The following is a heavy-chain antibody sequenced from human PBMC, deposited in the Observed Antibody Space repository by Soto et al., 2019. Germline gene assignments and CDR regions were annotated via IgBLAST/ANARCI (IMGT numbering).Heavy chain of an antibody. CDR1: GFTVSSYY. Sequence: GVLRLSCAASGFTVSSYYMSWVRQAPGKGLEWVSVIYSAGSADFADSVKGRFTISRDNPKNTLYLQMNSLRPDDTALYYCAKDRDRTWSLDYWGQGALVTVSS. D-gene: IGHD1-7*01. V-gene: IGHV3-66*01. CDR2: IYSAGSA. J-gene: IGHJ4*02. CDR3: AKDRDRTWSLDY.